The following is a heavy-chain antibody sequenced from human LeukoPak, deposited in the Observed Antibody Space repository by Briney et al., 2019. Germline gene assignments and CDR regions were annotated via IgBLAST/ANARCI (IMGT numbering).Heavy chain of an antibody. V-gene: IGHV4-59*12. J-gene: IGHJ4*02. Sequence: TSETLSLTCTVSGGSISSYYWSWIRQPPGKGLEWIGYIYYSGSTNYNPSLKSRVTISVDTSKNQFSLKLSSVTAADTAMYFCARSPRNDYFDSWGQGTLVTVSS. CDR3: ARSPRNDYFDS. CDR2: IYYSGST. CDR1: GGSISSYY.